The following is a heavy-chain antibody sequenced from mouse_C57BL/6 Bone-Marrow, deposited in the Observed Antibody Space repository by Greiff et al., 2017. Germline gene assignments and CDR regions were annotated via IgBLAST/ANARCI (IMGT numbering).Heavy chain of an antibody. Sequence: VQLQQPGAELVTPGASVKLSCKASGYTFTSYWMHWVKQRPGPGLEWIGMIHPNSGSTNYNEKFTSKATLTVDKSSSTAYMQLSSLTSEDSAVYFCARSGSTVGAYWGQGTLVTVSA. V-gene: IGHV1-64*01. CDR1: GYTFTSYW. D-gene: IGHD1-1*01. CDR2: IHPNSGST. J-gene: IGHJ3*01. CDR3: ARSGSTVGAY.